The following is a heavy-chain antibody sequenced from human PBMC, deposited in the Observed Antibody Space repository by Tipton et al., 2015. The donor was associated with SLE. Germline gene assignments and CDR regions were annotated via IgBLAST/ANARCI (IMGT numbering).Heavy chain of an antibody. V-gene: IGHV3-30*02. CDR1: GFTFSSHG. J-gene: IGHJ4*02. Sequence: SLRLSCAASGFTFSSHGMHWVRQAPGKGLEWVAFIRYDGSNKYYADSVKGRFTISRDNSKNTLYLQMNSLRPEDTAVYYCATRGEDYWGQGTLVTVSS. CDR3: ATRGEDY. CDR2: IRYDGSNK. D-gene: IGHD3-10*01.